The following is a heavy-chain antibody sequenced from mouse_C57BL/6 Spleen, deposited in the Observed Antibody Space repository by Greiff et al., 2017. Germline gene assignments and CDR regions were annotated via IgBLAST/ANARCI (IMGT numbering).Heavy chain of an antibody. D-gene: IGHD1-1*01. CDR2: IWSDGST. CDR1: GFSLTSYG. CDR3: ARHPYYGSSQAYAMDY. Sequence: VKLQESGPGLVAPSQSLSITCTVSGFSLTSYGVHWVRQPPGKGLEWLVVIWSDGSTTYNSALKSRLSISKDNSKSQVFLKMNSLQTDDTAMYYCARHPYYGSSQAYAMDYRGQGTSVTVSS. V-gene: IGHV2-6-1*01. J-gene: IGHJ4*01.